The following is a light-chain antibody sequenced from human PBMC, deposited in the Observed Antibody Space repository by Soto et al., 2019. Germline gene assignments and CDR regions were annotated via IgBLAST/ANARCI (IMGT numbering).Light chain of an antibody. V-gene: IGKV1-8*01. CDR3: QQYHSYPLT. CDR2: RAS. CDR1: QDISTY. J-gene: IGKJ4*01. Sequence: AIRMTQSPSSFSASTGDRVTITCRASQDISTYVAWYQQKPGRAPNFLIYRASTLQGGVPSRFSGGGSGTDFTLTISSLQPEDFATYYCQQYHSYPLTFGGGTKVEI.